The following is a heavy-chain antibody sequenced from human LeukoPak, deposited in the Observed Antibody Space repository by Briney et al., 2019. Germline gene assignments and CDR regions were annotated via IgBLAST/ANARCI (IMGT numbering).Heavy chain of an antibody. CDR3: AKATKTYVVVPAAPRH. CDR1: GFTFSSYA. V-gene: IGHV3-23*01. D-gene: IGHD2-2*01. Sequence: PGGSLRLSRAASGFTFSSYAMSWVRQAPGKGLEWVSAISGSGGSTYYADSVKGRFTISRDNSKNTLYLQMNSLRAEDTAVYYCAKATKTYVVVPAAPRHWGQGTLVTVSP. CDR2: ISGSGGST. J-gene: IGHJ4*02.